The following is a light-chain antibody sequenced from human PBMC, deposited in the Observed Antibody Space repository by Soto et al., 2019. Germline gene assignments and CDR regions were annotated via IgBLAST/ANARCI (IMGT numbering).Light chain of an antibody. CDR2: DAS. J-gene: IGKJ2*01. CDR1: QSVNIY. Sequence: EIVMTQSPATLSVSPGERATLSCRASQSVNIYLAWYQQKPGQAPRLLIYDASNRATGIPARFSGSGSGTDFTLTISSLEPEDFAVYYGQQRSNWPYTFGQGTKLEIK. CDR3: QQRSNWPYT. V-gene: IGKV3-11*01.